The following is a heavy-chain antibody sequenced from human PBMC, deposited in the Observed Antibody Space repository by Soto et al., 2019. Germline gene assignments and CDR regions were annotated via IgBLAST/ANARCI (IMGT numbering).Heavy chain of an antibody. V-gene: IGHV3-23*01. CDR2: ISGSGGIT. D-gene: IGHD6-25*01. Sequence: PGGSLRLSCAASGFTFSSYAMSWVRQAPGKGLEWVSAISGSGGITYYADSVKGRFTISRDNSKNTLYLQMNSLRAEDTAVYYCAKDRKLSGVLTWFDPWGQGTMVTVYS. J-gene: IGHJ5*02. CDR3: AKDRKLSGVLTWFDP. CDR1: GFTFSSYA.